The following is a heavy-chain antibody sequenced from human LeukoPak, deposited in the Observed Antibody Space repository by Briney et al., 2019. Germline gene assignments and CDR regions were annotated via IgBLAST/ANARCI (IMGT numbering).Heavy chain of an antibody. D-gene: IGHD1-1*01. Sequence: SETLSLTCTVSGGSISSYYWSWIRQPPGKGLEWIGYIYYSGSTNYNPSLKSRVTISVDTSKNQFSLKLSSVTAADTAVYYCARGGTGIYYYYYYMDVWGKGTTVTVSS. V-gene: IGHV4-59*01. CDR3: ARGGTGIYYYYYYMDV. CDR2: IYYSGST. J-gene: IGHJ6*03. CDR1: GGSISSYY.